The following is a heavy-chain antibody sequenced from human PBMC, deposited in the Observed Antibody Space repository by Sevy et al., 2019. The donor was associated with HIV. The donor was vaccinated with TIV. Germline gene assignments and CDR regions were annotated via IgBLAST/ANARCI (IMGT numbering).Heavy chain of an antibody. CDR3: ARERYYDFWSGYSKYYYYYGMDV. V-gene: IGHV3-74*01. D-gene: IGHD3-3*01. Sequence: GGSLRLSCAASGFTFSSYWMHWVRQAPGKGLVWVSRINSDGSSTSYADSVKGRFTISRDNAKNTLYVQMNSLRAEDTAVYYCARERYYDFWSGYSKYYYYYGMDVWGQGTTVTVSS. CDR2: INSDGSST. J-gene: IGHJ6*02. CDR1: GFTFSSYW.